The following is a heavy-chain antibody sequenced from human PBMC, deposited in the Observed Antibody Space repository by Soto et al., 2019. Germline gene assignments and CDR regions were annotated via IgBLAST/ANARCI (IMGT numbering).Heavy chain of an antibody. CDR2: ISHDGNNK. J-gene: IGHJ3*01. CDR3: AKDNGSYSGSGNTLRAFDV. CDR1: GFIFSSYA. D-gene: IGHD3-10*01. V-gene: IGHV3-30*18. Sequence: QVQLVESGGGVVQPGRSLRLSCATSGFIFSSYAMHWVRQAPGKGLEWVALISHDGNNKYYADSVKGRFTISRDNSKNTMYLQMNSLRAEDSAVYYCAKDNGSYSGSGNTLRAFDVWGQGTMVTVSS.